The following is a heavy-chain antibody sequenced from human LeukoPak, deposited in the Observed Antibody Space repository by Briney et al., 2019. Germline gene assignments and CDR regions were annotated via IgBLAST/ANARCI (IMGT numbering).Heavy chain of an antibody. CDR3: ARLGDTAMVSHFDY. CDR2: IYPGDSDT. V-gene: IGHV5-51*01. Sequence: GASLKISCKGSGYSFTRYWIGWVRQMPGKGLEWMGIIYPGDSDTRYSPSFQGQVTISADKSIYTAYLQWSSLKASDTAIYYCARLGDTAMVSHFDYWGQGTLVTVSS. CDR1: GYSFTRYW. D-gene: IGHD5-18*01. J-gene: IGHJ4*02.